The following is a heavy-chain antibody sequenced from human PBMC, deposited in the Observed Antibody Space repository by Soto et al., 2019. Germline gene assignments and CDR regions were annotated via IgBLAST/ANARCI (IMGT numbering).Heavy chain of an antibody. V-gene: IGHV3-23*01. J-gene: IGHJ4*02. D-gene: IGHD3-3*01. CDR3: AKVGYDFWSGYGY. CDR1: GFTFSSYA. Sequence: EVQLLESGGGLVQPGGSLRLSCAASGFTFSSYAMSWVRQAPGKGLEWVSAISGSGGSTYYADSVKGRFTISRDNSKNTLYLQMNSLRAADTAVYYGAKVGYDFWSGYGYWGQGTLVTVSS. CDR2: ISGSGGST.